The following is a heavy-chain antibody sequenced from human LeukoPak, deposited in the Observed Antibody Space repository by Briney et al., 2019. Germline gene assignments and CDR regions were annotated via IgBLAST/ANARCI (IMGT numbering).Heavy chain of an antibody. V-gene: IGHV1-2*02. CDR2: INPNSGGT. D-gene: IGHD2-2*03. Sequence: ASVKVSCRASGYTFTGYYMHWVRQAPGQGLEWMGWINPNSGGTNYAQKFQGRVTMTRDTSTSTAYMELSRLRSDDTAVYYCARGLLDIVVVPAAIDLYFQHWGQGTLVTVSS. J-gene: IGHJ1*01. CDR1: GYTFTGYY. CDR3: ARGLLDIVVVPAAIDLYFQH.